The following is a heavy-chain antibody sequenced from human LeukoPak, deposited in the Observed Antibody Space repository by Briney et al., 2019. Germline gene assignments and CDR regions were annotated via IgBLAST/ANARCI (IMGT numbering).Heavy chain of an antibody. Sequence: SETLSLTCTVSGGSVIRSSHYWTWIRQPPGKGLEWIGYIPYTGSTTYNPSLKSRVTISVDTSKNQFSLKLNSVTAADTAIYYCAIHESNWFDPWGQGTLATVSS. CDR3: AIHESNWFDP. CDR1: GGSVIRSSHY. J-gene: IGHJ5*02. V-gene: IGHV4-61*01. CDR2: IPYTGST.